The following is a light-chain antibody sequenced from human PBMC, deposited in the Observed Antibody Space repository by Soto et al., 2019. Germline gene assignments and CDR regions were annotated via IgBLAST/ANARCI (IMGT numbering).Light chain of an antibody. CDR3: QQYNNWPPWT. CDR2: GAS. Sequence: EIVMTQSPATLSVSPGERATLSCRASQSVSSNLAWYQQKPGQAPRLLMYGASTRATGIPARFSGSGSGTEFTLTISGLQSEDFAVYFCQQYNNWPPWTFGQGTKVDIK. V-gene: IGKV3-15*01. CDR1: QSVSSN. J-gene: IGKJ1*01.